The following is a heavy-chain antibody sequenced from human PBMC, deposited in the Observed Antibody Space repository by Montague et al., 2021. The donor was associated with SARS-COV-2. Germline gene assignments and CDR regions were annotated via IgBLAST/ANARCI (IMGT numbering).Heavy chain of an antibody. CDR1: GGSISSGGYY. D-gene: IGHD2-2*02. CDR2: IYYSGST. V-gene: IGHV4-31*03. CDR3: ARVGIVVVPAAIVTLSYYYYMDV. J-gene: IGHJ6*03. Sequence: TLSLTCTVPGGSISSGGYYWSWIRQHPGKGLEWIGYIYYSGSTYYNPSLKSRVTISVDTSKNQFSLKLSSVTAADTAVYYCARVGIVVVPAAIVTLSYYYYMDVWGKGTTVTVSS.